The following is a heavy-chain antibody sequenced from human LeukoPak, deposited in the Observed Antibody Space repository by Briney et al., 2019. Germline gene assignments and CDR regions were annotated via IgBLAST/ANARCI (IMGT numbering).Heavy chain of an antibody. V-gene: IGHV3-21*01. CDR3: ARDYDYVWGSYRPPPVDY. J-gene: IGHJ4*02. D-gene: IGHD3-16*02. CDR1: GFTFSSYS. CDR2: ISSSSSYI. Sequence: GGSLRLSCAASGFTFSSYSMNWVRQAPGKGLEWVSSISSSSSYIYYADSVKGRFTISRDNAKNSLYLQMNNLRAEDTAVHYCARDYDYVWGSYRPPPVDYWGQGTLVTVSS.